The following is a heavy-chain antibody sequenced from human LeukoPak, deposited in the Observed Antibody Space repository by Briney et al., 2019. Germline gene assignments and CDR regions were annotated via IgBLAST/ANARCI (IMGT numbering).Heavy chain of an antibody. V-gene: IGHV3-53*01. Sequence: GGSLRLSCAASSSYAMNWVRQAPGKGLEWVSVLYSGGGTYYADSVRGRFTFSRDNSNNTLYLQMNSLRAEDTAVYYCARSGYDSYFDYWGQGTLVTVSS. CDR1: SSYA. D-gene: IGHD5-12*01. J-gene: IGHJ4*02. CDR2: LYSGGGT. CDR3: ARSGYDSYFDY.